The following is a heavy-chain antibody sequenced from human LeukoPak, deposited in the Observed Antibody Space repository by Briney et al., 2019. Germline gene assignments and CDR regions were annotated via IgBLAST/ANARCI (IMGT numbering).Heavy chain of an antibody. CDR1: GYTFTSYD. J-gene: IGHJ3*02. CDR2: MNPNSGNT. CDR3: ARAVRGGDITDPQGAFDI. D-gene: IGHD2-21*02. Sequence: ASVKVSCKASGYTFTSYDINWVRQATGQGLEWMGWMNPNSGNTGYARKFQGRVTMTRDTSISTAYMELSRLRSDDTAVYYCARAVRGGDITDPQGAFDIWGQGTMVTVSS. V-gene: IGHV1-8*01.